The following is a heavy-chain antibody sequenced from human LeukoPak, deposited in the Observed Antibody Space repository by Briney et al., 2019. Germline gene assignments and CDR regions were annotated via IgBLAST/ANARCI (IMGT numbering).Heavy chain of an antibody. CDR2: INHSGST. J-gene: IGHJ6*02. V-gene: IGHV4-34*01. D-gene: IGHD5-18*01. CDR3: ARVGTLPIQLKYYYYGMDV. CDR1: GFTFSSYA. Sequence: GSLRLSCAASGFTFSSYAMHWVRQPPGKGLEWIGEINHSGSTNYNPSLKSRVTISVDTSKNQFSLKLSSVTAADTAVYYCARVGTLPIQLKYYYYGMDVWGQGTTVTVSS.